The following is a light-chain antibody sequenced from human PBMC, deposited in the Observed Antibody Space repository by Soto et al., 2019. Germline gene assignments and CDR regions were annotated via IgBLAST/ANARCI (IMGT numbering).Light chain of an antibody. CDR2: LGS. CDR1: QILFDSDDGATY. J-gene: IGKJ1*01. V-gene: IGKV2-28*01. Sequence: DIVVCQTPLSLPVTPGAPASISCRSSQILFDSDDGATYLDWYLQKPGQSPQVXXYLGSNRASGVPDRFSGSGSGTDVTLKISRVEADDCGVYDGMQALQTTWTFCQGTKVDIK. CDR3: MQALQTTWT.